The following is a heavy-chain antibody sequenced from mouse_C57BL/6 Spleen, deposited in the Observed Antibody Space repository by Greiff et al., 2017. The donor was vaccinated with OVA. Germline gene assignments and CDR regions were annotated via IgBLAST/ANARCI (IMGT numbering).Heavy chain of an antibody. Sequence: EVQGVESGGGLVKPGGSLKLSCAASGFTFSSYAMSWVRQTPEKRLEWVATISDGGSYTYYPDNVKGRFTISRDNAKNNLYLQMSHLKSEDTAMYYCATPSTWFAYWGQGTLVTVSA. CDR2: ISDGGSYT. CDR3: ATPSTWFAY. V-gene: IGHV5-4*01. CDR1: GFTFSSYA. J-gene: IGHJ3*01.